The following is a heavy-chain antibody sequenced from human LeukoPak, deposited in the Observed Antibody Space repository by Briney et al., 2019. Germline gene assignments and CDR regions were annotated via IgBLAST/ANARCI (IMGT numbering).Heavy chain of an antibody. Sequence: GGSLRLSCAASGFTFSSYWMSWVRQTPGKRLEWVANIKQDGSEKYYVDSVKGRSTISRDNAKKSLFLQMNSLRAEDTAVYYCARWEGYWYYFDYWGQGTLVTVSS. D-gene: IGHD1-26*01. CDR3: ARWEGYWYYFDY. CDR2: IKQDGSEK. J-gene: IGHJ4*02. V-gene: IGHV3-7*01. CDR1: GFTFSSYW.